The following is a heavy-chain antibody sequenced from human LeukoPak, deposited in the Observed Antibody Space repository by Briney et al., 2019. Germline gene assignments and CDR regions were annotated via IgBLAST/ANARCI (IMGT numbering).Heavy chain of an antibody. Sequence: ASVKVSCKASGYTSTNNYLHWVRQAPGQRLEWMGWINAGNGNTKYSQKFQGRVTITRDTSASTAYMELSSLRSEDTAVYYCARVVDVNSYGLFDYWGQGTLVTVSS. V-gene: IGHV1-3*01. CDR2: INAGNGNT. J-gene: IGHJ4*02. CDR1: GYTSTNNY. D-gene: IGHD5-18*01. CDR3: ARVVDVNSYGLFDY.